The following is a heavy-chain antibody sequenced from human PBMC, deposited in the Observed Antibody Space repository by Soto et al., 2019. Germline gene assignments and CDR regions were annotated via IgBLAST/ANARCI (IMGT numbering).Heavy chain of an antibody. CDR2: INPSGGST. Sequence: ASVKVSCKASGYTFTSYYMHWVRQAPGQGLEWMGIINPSGGSTSYAQKFQGRVTMTRDTSTSTAYMELSSLRSEDTAVYYCAREAGSGSYYSSLYYGMDVWGQGTTVTVSS. J-gene: IGHJ6*02. CDR1: GYTFTSYY. CDR3: AREAGSGSYYSSLYYGMDV. V-gene: IGHV1-46*01. D-gene: IGHD1-26*01.